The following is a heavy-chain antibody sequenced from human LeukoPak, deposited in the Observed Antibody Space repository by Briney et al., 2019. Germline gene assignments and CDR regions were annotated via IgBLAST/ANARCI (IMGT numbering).Heavy chain of an antibody. CDR2: IYTSGST. D-gene: IGHD6-13*01. Sequence: SETLSLTCTVSGGSISSYYWSWIRQPPGKGLEWIGRIYTSGSTSYNPSLKSRVTMPVDTSKNQFSLKLSSVTAADTAVYYCAREALAAPYPDYWGRGTLVTVSS. CDR3: AREALAAPYPDY. J-gene: IGHJ4*02. V-gene: IGHV4-4*07. CDR1: GGSISSYY.